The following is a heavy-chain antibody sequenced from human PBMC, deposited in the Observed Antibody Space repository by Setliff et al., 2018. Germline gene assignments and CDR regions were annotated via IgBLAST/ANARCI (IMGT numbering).Heavy chain of an antibody. D-gene: IGHD5-18*01. CDR2: IWYDGDKK. CDR3: AKSIKRPMATPWLYYYYYYMDV. Sequence: GESLKISCAASGFTFSSYAMHWVRQAPGKGPEWVALIWYDGDKKQYVDSVKGRFTISRDNSKNTLYLQMNSLRVDDTAVYYCAKSIKRPMATPWLYYYYYYMDVWGTGATVTVSS. J-gene: IGHJ6*03. CDR1: GFTFSSYA. V-gene: IGHV3-33*06.